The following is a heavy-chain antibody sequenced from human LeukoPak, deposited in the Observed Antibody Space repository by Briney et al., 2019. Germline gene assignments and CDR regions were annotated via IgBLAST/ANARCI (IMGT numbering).Heavy chain of an antibody. D-gene: IGHD6-19*01. CDR3: ARDAGSGWSHFDY. J-gene: IGHJ4*02. V-gene: IGHV3-33*01. Sequence: GGSLRLSCAASGFTFSTYGMHWVRQAPGKGLEWVAIIWFDGSNNNYADPVKGRFTISRDNSKNTLYQHMNSLRAEDTAVYYSARDAGSGWSHFDYWGQGTLVTVSS. CDR2: IWFDGSNN. CDR1: GFTFSTYG.